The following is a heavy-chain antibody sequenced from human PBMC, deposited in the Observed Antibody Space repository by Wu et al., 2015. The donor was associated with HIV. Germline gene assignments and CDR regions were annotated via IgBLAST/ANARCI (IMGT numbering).Heavy chain of an antibody. CDR2: INPKSGDT. D-gene: IGHD1-26*01. V-gene: IGHV1-2*02. CDR1: GYRFIDYY. Sequence: QVQLVQSGAEVKKPGASVKVSCKASGYRFIDYYIHWVRQAPGQGLDYMGWINPKSGDTNYVTKFQGRVTMTRDTSISTGYMEMTELISDDTAIYYCTKDYGIVGSTLPEYFQHWARDPGHRLL. J-gene: IGHJ1*01. CDR3: TKDYGIVGSTLPEYFQH.